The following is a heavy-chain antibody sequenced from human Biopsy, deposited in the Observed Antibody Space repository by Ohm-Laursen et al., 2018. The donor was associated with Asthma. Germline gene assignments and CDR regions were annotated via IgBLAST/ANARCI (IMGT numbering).Heavy chain of an antibody. Sequence: TQTLTLTRSFSGFSLTQSGVGVGWIRQAPGKALEWLAVIYWDDDKRYSPSLRGRLTIATDTSKRQVLLALTNVDPVDTATYFCAHGSRYDAVRVGSYNQFDFWGLGTLVTVSS. D-gene: IGHD3-9*01. V-gene: IGHV2-5*02. CDR2: IYWDDDK. CDR1: GFSLTQSGVG. J-gene: IGHJ4*02. CDR3: AHGSRYDAVRVGSYNQFDF.